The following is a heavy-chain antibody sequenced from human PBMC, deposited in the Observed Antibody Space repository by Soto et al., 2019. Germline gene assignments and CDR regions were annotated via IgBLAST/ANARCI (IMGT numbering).Heavy chain of an antibody. V-gene: IGHV4-30-4*01. CDR2: IYCTGIT. CDR1: GGSVSGVDYF. Sequence: PSETLSLTCTVSGGSVSGVDYFWSWIRQSPGKGLEWIGYIYCTGITHLNPSLKSRLTMAVDTSKNEFSLKLTSVSAADTAVYFCAREERKGIISWFDPWGQGTPVTSPQ. D-gene: IGHD2-21*01. CDR3: AREERKGIISWFDP. J-gene: IGHJ5*02.